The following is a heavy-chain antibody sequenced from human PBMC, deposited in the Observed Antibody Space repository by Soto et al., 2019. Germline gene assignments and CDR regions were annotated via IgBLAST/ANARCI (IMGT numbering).Heavy chain of an antibody. Sequence: ETLALACAVSGGSVSSGSYYWSWIRQPPGKGLEWIGYIYYSGSTNYNPSLKSRVTISVDTSKNQFSLKLSSVTAADTAVYYCARDRITIFGRDEYYGMDVWGQGTKVTVSS. V-gene: IGHV4-61*01. D-gene: IGHD3-3*01. CDR3: ARDRITIFGRDEYYGMDV. CDR2: IYYSGST. J-gene: IGHJ6*02. CDR1: GGSVSSGSYY.